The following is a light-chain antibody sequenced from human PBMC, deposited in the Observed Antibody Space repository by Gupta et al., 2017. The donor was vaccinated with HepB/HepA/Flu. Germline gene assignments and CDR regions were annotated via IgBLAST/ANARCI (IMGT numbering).Light chain of an antibody. J-gene: IGKJ3*01. CDR3: QQRSNS. CDR2: DAS. V-gene: IGKV3-11*01. Sequence: EIVLTQSPATLSLSPGERATLSCRASQSVSSYLAWYQQKPGQAPRLLIYDASNRATGIPARCSGSGSGTDFTLTISSLEPEDFAVYYGQQRSNSFGPGTKVDIK. CDR1: QSVSSY.